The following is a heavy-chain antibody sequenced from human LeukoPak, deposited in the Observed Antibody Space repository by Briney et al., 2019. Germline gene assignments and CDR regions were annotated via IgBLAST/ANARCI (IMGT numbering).Heavy chain of an antibody. CDR1: GGSISSYY. CDR2: IYTSGST. CDR3: ARDPWVRGVPAGMDV. V-gene: IGHV4-4*07. D-gene: IGHD3-10*01. J-gene: IGHJ6*02. Sequence: NPSGTLSLTCTVSGGSISSYYWSWIRQPAGKGLEWIGRIYTSGSTNYNPSLKSRVTMSVDTSKNQFSLKLSSVTAADTAVYYCARDPWVRGVPAGMDVWGQGTTVTVSS.